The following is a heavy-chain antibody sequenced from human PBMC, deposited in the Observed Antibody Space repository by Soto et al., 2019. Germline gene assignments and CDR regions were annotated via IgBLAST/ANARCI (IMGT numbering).Heavy chain of an antibody. D-gene: IGHD1-26*01. V-gene: IGHV3-64*01. CDR3: ARGQTWAHFDY. Sequence: GGSLRLSCVASGFTISNYAMHWVRQAPGKGLEYVSGISPDGDSTYYANSVRGRFTISTDNSKSTLYLQMGSLRAEDLAVYYCARGQTWAHFDYWGQGS. CDR1: GFTISNYA. CDR2: ISPDGDST. J-gene: IGHJ4*02.